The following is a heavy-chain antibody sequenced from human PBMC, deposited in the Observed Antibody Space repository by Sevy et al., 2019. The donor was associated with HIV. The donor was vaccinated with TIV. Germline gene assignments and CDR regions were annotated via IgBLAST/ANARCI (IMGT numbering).Heavy chain of an antibody. CDR2: ISGTGGNT. Sequence: GGSLRLSCAVSGFMFSTYAMTWVRHAPGKGLEWVSSISGTGGNTYYADFAKGRFIISRDNSKNTLYLQMNSLIDEDTAVYYCANYQGSMLRGLFDYWGQGTLVTVSS. CDR3: ANYQGSMLRGLFDY. V-gene: IGHV3-23*01. CDR1: GFMFSTYA. J-gene: IGHJ4*02. D-gene: IGHD2-15*01.